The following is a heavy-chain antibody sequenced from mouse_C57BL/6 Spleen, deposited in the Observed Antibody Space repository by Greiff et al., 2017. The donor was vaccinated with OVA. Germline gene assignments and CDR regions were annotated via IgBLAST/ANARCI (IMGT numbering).Heavy chain of an antibody. Sequence: QVQLQQSGAELVKPGASVKMSCKASGYTFTSYWITWVKQRPGQGLEWIGDIYPGSGSTNYNEKFKSKATLTVDTSSSTAYMQLSSLTSEDSAVYYCARWDYHYYGSSYWYFDVWGTGTTVTVSS. V-gene: IGHV1-55*01. CDR2: IYPGSGST. J-gene: IGHJ1*03. CDR3: ARWDYHYYGSSYWYFDV. CDR1: GYTFTSYW. D-gene: IGHD1-1*01.